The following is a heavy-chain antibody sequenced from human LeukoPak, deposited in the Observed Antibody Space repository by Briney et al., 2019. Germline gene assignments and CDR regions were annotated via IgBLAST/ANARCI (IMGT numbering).Heavy chain of an antibody. CDR2: FYSNGNT. Sequence: SETLSLTCTVSGGSISTYTWSGIRQPAERGLEWIGRFYSNGNTAYNPSVKSRVTMSVDMSKNQVSLKLTSVTAADTAIYYCARDFSSKNWFDTWGQGTLVTVSS. J-gene: IGHJ5*02. V-gene: IGHV4-4*07. CDR3: ARDFSSKNWFDT. CDR1: GGSISTYT.